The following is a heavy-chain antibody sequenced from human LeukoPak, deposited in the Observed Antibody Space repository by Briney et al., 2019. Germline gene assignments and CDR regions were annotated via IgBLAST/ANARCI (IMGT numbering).Heavy chain of an antibody. J-gene: IGHJ4*02. D-gene: IGHD6-13*01. V-gene: IGHV1-46*01. CDR2: INPSGGST. Sequence: ASVKVSCKASGYTFTSYFMHWMRQAPGQGLEWMGTINPSGGSTTYAQKFQGRVTMTRDTSTSTVYMELNSLRSEDTALYYCARGQLSSSSFDYWGQGTLVTVSS. CDR1: GYTFTSYF. CDR3: ARGQLSSSSFDY.